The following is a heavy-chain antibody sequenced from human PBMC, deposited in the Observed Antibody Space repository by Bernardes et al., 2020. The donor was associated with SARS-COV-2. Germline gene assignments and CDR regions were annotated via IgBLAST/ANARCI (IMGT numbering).Heavy chain of an antibody. CDR1: GGSITSGSYH. CDR3: AGSSCGIDCYIGGLRSWDYGMDV. Sequence: SETLSLTCIVSGGSITSGSYHWGWIRQPPGKGLEWIGGFFYGGNTLSTPSLQSRVTQSVDTSKNQFSLRLTSVTAADSAVYYCAGSSCGIDCYIGGLRSWDYGMDVWGQGTTVAVSS. CDR2: FFYGGNT. D-gene: IGHD2-21*01. J-gene: IGHJ6*02. V-gene: IGHV4-39*01.